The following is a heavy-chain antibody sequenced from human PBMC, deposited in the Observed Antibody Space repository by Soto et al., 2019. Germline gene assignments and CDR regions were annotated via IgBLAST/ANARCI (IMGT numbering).Heavy chain of an antibody. Sequence: GGSHRLSCTASGFNFGSYAMSWVRQAPGKGLEWVSAISGSGGSTYYADSVKGRFTISRDNSKNTLYLQMNSLRAEDTAVYYCAKVGQDIVVVVAAPAYFDYWGQGTLVTVSS. V-gene: IGHV3-23*01. D-gene: IGHD2-15*01. J-gene: IGHJ4*02. CDR3: AKVGQDIVVVVAAPAYFDY. CDR1: GFNFGSYA. CDR2: ISGSGGST.